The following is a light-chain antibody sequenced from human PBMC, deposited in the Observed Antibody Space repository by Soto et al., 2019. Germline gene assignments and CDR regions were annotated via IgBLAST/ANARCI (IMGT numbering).Light chain of an antibody. CDR2: DVT. V-gene: IGLV2-14*01. CDR1: SSDVGGYNY. J-gene: IGLJ2*01. CDR3: SSYRSSSTFVV. Sequence: QSALTQHASVSGSPGQSITISCTGTSSDVGGYNYVSWYQQHPGKAPKLMIYDVTNRHSGVSNRFSGSKSGNTASLSISGLQAEDEADYYCSSYRSSSTFVVFGGGTKLPV.